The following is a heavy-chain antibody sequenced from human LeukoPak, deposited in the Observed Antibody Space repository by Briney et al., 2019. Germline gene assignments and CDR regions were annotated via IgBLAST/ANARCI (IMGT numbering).Heavy chain of an antibody. J-gene: IGHJ4*02. CDR2: VYGDGGST. CDR1: GGSIRDLA. V-gene: IGHV3-64D*09. D-gene: IGHD7-27*01. Sequence: GGSLRLSCSVSGGSIRDLAMHWVRQAPGKGLEYVSVVYGDGGSTHYGDSVKGRFTVSRDNSKNAVYLQMSSLRSEDTAVYYCVRDLWGFDYWGQGTLVTVSS. CDR3: VRDLWGFDY.